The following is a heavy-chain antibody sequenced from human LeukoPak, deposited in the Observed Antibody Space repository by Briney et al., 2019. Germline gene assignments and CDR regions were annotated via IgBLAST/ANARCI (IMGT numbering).Heavy chain of an antibody. J-gene: IGHJ4*02. CDR3: ARVRDYDFWSGPDAYYFDY. CDR2: IYYSGSS. V-gene: IGHV4-59*01. Sequence: PSETLSLTCTGPGGSISSYYWCWIRQPPGKGLEWVGSIYYSGSSNYNPSLKSRVTISVDRSKNQFSLTLSSVTAADTAVYYCARVRDYDFWSGPDAYYFDYWGQGTLVTVSS. D-gene: IGHD3-3*01. CDR1: GGSISSYY.